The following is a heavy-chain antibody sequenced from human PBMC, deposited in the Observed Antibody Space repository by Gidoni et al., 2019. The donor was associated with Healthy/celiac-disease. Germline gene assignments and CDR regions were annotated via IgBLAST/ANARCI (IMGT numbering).Heavy chain of an antibody. J-gene: IGHJ4*02. CDR1: GFTFSSYA. D-gene: IGHD3-22*01. Sequence: VQLLVSGGGLVQSGGSLRLSCAASGFTFSSYAMSWVRPAPGKGLEWVPALRGPGDSTYYADSVKSRFTISRDNSKNTLYLQMNSLRAEDTDVYYCVKRISSGYYSYYFDYWGQGTLVTVSS. V-gene: IGHV3-23*01. CDR3: VKRISSGYYSYYFDY. CDR2: LRGPGDST.